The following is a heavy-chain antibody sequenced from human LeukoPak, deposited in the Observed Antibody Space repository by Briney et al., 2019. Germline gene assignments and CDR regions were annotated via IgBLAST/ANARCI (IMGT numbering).Heavy chain of an antibody. CDR2: IKQDGREK. CDR1: GLTFSSHW. CDR3: ARGLPLFYDYVWGNRAFDI. D-gene: IGHD3-16*01. J-gene: IGHJ3*02. Sequence: PGGSLRLSCAAPGLTFSSHWMSWVRQAPGKGLEWVANIKQDGREKSYVHSVKDGFTISIDNTNNSRYQQMNSPRAEETAVNYCARGLPLFYDYVWGNRAFDIGSEGTMVTVSS. V-gene: IGHV3-7*03.